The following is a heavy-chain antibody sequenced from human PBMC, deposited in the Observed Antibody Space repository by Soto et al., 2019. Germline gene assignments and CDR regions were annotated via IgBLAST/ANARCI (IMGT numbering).Heavy chain of an antibody. CDR3: ARVVDYCDPYYYYGMDV. Sequence: EVQLVESGGGLVKPGGSLRLSCAASGFTFSSYSMNWVRQAPGKGLEWVSSISCSTSYIYYADSVKGRFTISRDNAKNSPYLQMNSLRAEDTAVYYCARVVDYCDPYYYYGMDVWGQGTTVTVSS. CDR2: ISCSTSYI. J-gene: IGHJ6*02. V-gene: IGHV3-21*01. CDR1: GFTFSSYS. D-gene: IGHD3-22*01.